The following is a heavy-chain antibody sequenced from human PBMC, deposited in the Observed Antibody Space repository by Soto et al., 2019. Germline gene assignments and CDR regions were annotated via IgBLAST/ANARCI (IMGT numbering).Heavy chain of an antibody. V-gene: IGHV3-33*01. CDR1: GFTFSSYG. CDR3: ARDPVLRYFDWLAPGGMDV. Sequence: QVQLVESGGGVVQPGRSLRLSCAASGFTFSSYGMHWVRQAPGKGLEWVAVIWYDGSNKYYADSVKGRFTISRDNSKNTLYLQMNSLRAEETAVYYCARDPVLRYFDWLAPGGMDVWGQGTTVTVSS. CDR2: IWYDGSNK. J-gene: IGHJ6*02. D-gene: IGHD3-9*01.